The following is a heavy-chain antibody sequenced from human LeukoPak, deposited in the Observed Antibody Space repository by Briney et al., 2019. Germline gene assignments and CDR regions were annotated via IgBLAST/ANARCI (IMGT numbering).Heavy chain of an antibody. V-gene: IGHV3-64D*06. Sequence: GGSLRLSCSASGFTFSSYAMHWVRQAPGKGLEYVSAISSNGGSTYYADSVKGRFTISRDNSKNTLYLQMSSLRAEDTAVYYCGGRLRRWRGPLASGMDAGGKGPTVPVS. CDR2: ISSNGGST. D-gene: IGHD3-16*01. CDR1: GFTFSSYA. CDR3: GGRLRRWRGPLASGMDA. J-gene: IGHJ6*04.